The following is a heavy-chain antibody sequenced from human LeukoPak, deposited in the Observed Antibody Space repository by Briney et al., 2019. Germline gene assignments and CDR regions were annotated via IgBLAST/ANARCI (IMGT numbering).Heavy chain of an antibody. J-gene: IGHJ4*02. V-gene: IGHV3-21*01. CDR2: INILSNYI. CDR3: ARDSHSSSWYSEFDY. Sequence: GGCLRLSCAASGFTFSSYSMNWVRQAPGKGLEWVSSINILSNYIYYADSVKGRFTISRDNAKNSLYLQMNSLRAEDTAVYYCARDSHSSSWYSEFDYWGQGTLVTVSS. CDR1: GFTFSSYS. D-gene: IGHD6-13*01.